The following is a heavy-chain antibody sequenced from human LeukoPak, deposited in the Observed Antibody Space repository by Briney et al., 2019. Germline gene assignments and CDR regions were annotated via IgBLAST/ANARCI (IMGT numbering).Heavy chain of an antibody. V-gene: IGHV3-30*02. CDR3: AKVAGKKIRYYYYMDV. CDR2: IRYDGSNK. Sequence: PGGSLRLSCAASGSTFSSYGMHWVRQAPGKGLEWVAFIRYDGSNKYYADSVKGRFTISRDNSKNTLYLQMNSLRAEDTAVYYCAKVAGKKIRYYYYMDVWGKGTTVTISS. D-gene: IGHD6-13*01. J-gene: IGHJ6*03. CDR1: GSTFSSYG.